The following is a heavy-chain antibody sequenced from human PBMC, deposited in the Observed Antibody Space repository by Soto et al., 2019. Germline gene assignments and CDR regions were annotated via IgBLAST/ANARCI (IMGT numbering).Heavy chain of an antibody. V-gene: IGHV3-23*01. CDR3: ATFTFGRPFDT. J-gene: IGHJ3*02. Sequence: GGSLRLSCAASGFTFNTYAMSWVRQAPGQGLEWVSAISGSGFSTYYADSVKGRFSISSDSSKNTLFLQMNSLRADDTAVYFCATFTFGRPFDTWGQGTMVTISS. D-gene: IGHD3-16*01. CDR2: ISGSGFST. CDR1: GFTFNTYA.